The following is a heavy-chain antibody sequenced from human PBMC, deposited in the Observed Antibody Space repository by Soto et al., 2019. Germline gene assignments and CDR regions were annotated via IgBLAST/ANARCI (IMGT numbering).Heavy chain of an antibody. D-gene: IGHD2-15*01. Sequence: GGSLRLSCAASGFTFSSYDMHWVRQATGKGLEWVSAIGTAGDTYYPGSWRDRFTISRENAKNSLYLQMNSLRAEDTAVYYCARGGVVAATPFAFDIWGQGTMVTVSS. CDR2: IGTAGDT. CDR1: GFTFSSYD. J-gene: IGHJ3*02. V-gene: IGHV3-13*01. CDR3: ARGGVVAATPFAFDI.